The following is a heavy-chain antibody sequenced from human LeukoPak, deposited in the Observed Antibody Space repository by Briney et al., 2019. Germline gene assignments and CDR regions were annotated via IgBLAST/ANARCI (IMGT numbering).Heavy chain of an antibody. Sequence: PSETLSLTCTVSGGSISSYYWSWIRQPAGKGLEWIGRIYTSGSTNYNPSLKSRVTMSVDTSKNQFSLKLSSVTAADTAVYYCARGRGWFGELNYYYYYYGMDVWGQGTTVTVSS. V-gene: IGHV4-4*07. CDR3: ARGRGWFGELNYYYYYYGMDV. D-gene: IGHD3-10*01. CDR2: IYTSGST. J-gene: IGHJ6*02. CDR1: GGSISSYY.